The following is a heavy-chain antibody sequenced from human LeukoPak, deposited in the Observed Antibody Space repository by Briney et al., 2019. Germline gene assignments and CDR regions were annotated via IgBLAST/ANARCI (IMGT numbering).Heavy chain of an antibody. V-gene: IGHV1-2*02. CDR3: ARALDKYDYWSGYSLAD. CDR1: GYTFTGYY. J-gene: IGHJ4*02. D-gene: IGHD3-3*01. Sequence: GASVKVSCKASGYTFTGYYMYWVRQAPGQGLEWMGWINPNSGGTNYAQTFQGRVTMTRDTSISTAYMELSRLRSDDTAVYYCARALDKYDYWSGYSLADWGQGTLVTVSS. CDR2: INPNSGGT.